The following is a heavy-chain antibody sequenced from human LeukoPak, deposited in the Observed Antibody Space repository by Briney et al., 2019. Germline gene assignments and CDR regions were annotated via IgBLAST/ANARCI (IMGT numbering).Heavy chain of an antibody. CDR2: ISYTGSS. CDR3: ARGDY. CDR1: GASISSVGYY. J-gene: IGHJ4*02. V-gene: IGHV4-31*03. Sequence: PSGTLSLTCTVSGASISSVGYYWSWIRQHPGKGLEWIGFISYTGSSYYNSSLQSRVLISRDTFKNQFSLKMNSVIVADTAMYYCARGDYWGRGTLVTVSS.